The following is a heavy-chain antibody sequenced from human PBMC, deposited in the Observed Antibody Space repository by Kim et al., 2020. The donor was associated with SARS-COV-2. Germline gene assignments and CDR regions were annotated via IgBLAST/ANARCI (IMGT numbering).Heavy chain of an antibody. V-gene: IGHV3-30*04. J-gene: IGHJ3*01. Sequence: GGSLRLSCVASGISFSSYPAHWVRQAPGKGLEWVALGPFDGTKQYYADSVKGRFTTSRDTFKNTMYLQMNSLSVEDTAIYYCATDGRDGYTSYFDVWGQGISVTVSS. D-gene: IGHD5-12*01. CDR1: GISFSSYP. CDR2: GPFDGTKQ. CDR3: ATDGRDGYTSYFDV.